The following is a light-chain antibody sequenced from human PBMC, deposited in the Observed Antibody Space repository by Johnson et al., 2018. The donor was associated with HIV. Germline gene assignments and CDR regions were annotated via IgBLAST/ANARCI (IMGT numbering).Light chain of an antibody. J-gene: IGLJ1*01. CDR2: DNS. V-gene: IGLV1-51*01. CDR1: SSNIGNNY. CDR3: GTWDSSLSGGV. Sequence: QSVLTQPPSVSAAPGQKVTISCSGSSSNIGNNYVSWYQQVPGAAPKLLIYDNSKRPSGIPDRFSGSKSGTSATLGITGLQTGDEADYYCGTWDSSLSGGVCGTGTKVTVL.